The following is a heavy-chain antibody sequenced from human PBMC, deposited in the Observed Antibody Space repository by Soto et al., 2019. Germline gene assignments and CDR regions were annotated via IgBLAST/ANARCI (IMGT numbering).Heavy chain of an antibody. CDR2: INGDGSYR. V-gene: IGHV3-74*01. Sequence: HPGGSLRLSCAASGFTFSSYWMHWVRQAPGKGLVWVSRINGDGSYRGYADSVKGRFTISRDNARNTLYLQMNILRVEDTAVYYCARSLSTSPDYWGQGTLVTVSS. CDR3: ARSLSTSPDY. D-gene: IGHD2-2*01. J-gene: IGHJ4*02. CDR1: GFTFSSYW.